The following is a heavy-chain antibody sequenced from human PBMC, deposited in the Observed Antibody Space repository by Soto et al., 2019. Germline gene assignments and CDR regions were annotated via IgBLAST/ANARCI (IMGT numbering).Heavy chain of an antibody. CDR3: ARVPVRQQLVRGNWFDP. Sequence: QVQLVQSGAEVKKPGASVKVSCKASGYTFTSYGISWVRQAPGQGLEWMGWISAYNGNTNYAQKLQGRGTMTTDTSTSTAQMELRSLRSDDTAVYYCARVPVRQQLVRGNWFDPWGQGTLVTVSS. V-gene: IGHV1-18*01. D-gene: IGHD6-13*01. CDR2: ISAYNGNT. J-gene: IGHJ5*02. CDR1: GYTFTSYG.